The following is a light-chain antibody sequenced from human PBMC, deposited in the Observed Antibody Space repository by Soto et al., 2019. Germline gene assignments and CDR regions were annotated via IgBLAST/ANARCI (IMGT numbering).Light chain of an antibody. V-gene: IGKV3-11*01. CDR1: QSVRTS. CDR3: QQHGQWPIT. Sequence: EVVLTQSPATLSLSPGERATLSFRASQSVRTSLAWYQHKPGQAPRLVIYDASLRANGVPARFGGSGSGTDFTLTINSLEPEDFAVYYCQQHGQWPITFGQGTRLEIK. CDR2: DAS. J-gene: IGKJ5*01.